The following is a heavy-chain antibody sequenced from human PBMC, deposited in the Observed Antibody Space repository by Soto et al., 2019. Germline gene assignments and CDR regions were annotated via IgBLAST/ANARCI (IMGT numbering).Heavy chain of an antibody. CDR1: GFTVSSNY. D-gene: IGHD3-22*01. CDR2: IYSGGRT. CDR3: ATQDYDSSGSLDY. J-gene: IGHJ4*02. Sequence: GGSLRLSCAASGFTVSSNYMSWVRQAPGKGLEWVSVIYSGGRTYYADSVKGRFTISRDNSKNTLYLQMNSLGAEDTAVYYCATQDYDSSGSLDYWGQGTLVTVSS. V-gene: IGHV3-53*01.